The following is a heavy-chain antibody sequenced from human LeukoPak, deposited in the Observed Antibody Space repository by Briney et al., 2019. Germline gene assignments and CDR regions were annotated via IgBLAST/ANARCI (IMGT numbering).Heavy chain of an antibody. Sequence: GGSLRLSCAASGFTFSSYGMHWVRQAPGKGLEWVAVISYDGGDQYYADSVKGRFTVSRDNSKSTLYLQMDSLRADDTAVYFCARDRGIALVGTGDAFDIWGQGTMVTVSS. CDR2: ISYDGGDQ. V-gene: IGHV3-30*03. J-gene: IGHJ3*02. CDR1: GFTFSSYG. D-gene: IGHD2/OR15-2a*01. CDR3: ARDRGIALVGTGDAFDI.